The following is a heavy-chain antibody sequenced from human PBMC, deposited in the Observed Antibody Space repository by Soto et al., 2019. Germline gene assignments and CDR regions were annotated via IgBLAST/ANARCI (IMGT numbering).Heavy chain of an antibody. CDR1: GFTFISYW. D-gene: IGHD1-26*01. J-gene: IGHJ2*01. Sequence: EVQLVESGGGLVQPGGSLRLSCAASGFTFISYWMHWVRQAPGKGLVWVARINHDGSTTTYADSVKGRFTISRDKAKNTLFLQMNSLRAEVTAVYYCAREAEEVGMRYFDLWGRGSLVTVSS. CDR3: AREAEEVGMRYFDL. V-gene: IGHV3-74*01. CDR2: INHDGSTT.